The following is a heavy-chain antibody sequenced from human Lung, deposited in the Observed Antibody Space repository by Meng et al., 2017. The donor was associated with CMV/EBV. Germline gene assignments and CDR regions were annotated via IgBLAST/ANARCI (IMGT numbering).Heavy chain of an antibody. V-gene: IGHV4-4*02. CDR2: IYHSGST. J-gene: IGHJ4*02. Sequence: QLGGSGPGLVHPSGTLSLTCAVSGGSMSSTNWWSWVRQPPGKGLEWIGEIYHSGSTNYNPSLKRRVSISVAKSKNQFSLKLSSVTAADTAVYYCARADKVRFDYWGQGTLVTVSS. CDR3: ARADKVRFDY. CDR1: GGSMSSTNW.